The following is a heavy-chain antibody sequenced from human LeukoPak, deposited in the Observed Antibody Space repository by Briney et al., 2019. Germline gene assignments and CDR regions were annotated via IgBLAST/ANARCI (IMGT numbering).Heavy chain of an antibody. D-gene: IGHD4-17*01. CDR2: ISGSGGST. J-gene: IGHJ4*02. Sequence: PGGSLRLSCTASGFTFSSYSLNWVRQAPGKGLEWVSAISGSGGSTYYADSVKGRFTISRDNSKNTLYLQMNSLRAEDTAVYYCAKDSQYRSVTTPGPFDYWGQGTLVTVSS. CDR3: AKDSQYRSVTTPGPFDY. CDR1: GFTFSSYS. V-gene: IGHV3-23*01.